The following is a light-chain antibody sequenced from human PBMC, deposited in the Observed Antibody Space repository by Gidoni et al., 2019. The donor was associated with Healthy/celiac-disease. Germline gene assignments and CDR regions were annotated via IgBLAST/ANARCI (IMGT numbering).Light chain of an antibody. CDR1: HSVSGD. Sequence: PATLSVSPGERATPACRGSHSVSGDLASSPQTPGPAPRLLHYGASTGSACRPPEFSSSGSGAAYTPPNSSLLSEDFAVYYCQLHTHWPRTFGQGTKVEIK. V-gene: IGKV3-15*01. CDR3: QLHTHWPRT. J-gene: IGKJ1*01. CDR2: GAS.